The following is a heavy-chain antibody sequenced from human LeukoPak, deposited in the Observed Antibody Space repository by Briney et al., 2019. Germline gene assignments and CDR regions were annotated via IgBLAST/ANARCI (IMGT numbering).Heavy chain of an antibody. CDR1: GFTFSSYG. Sequence: PGGSLRLSCAASGFTFSSYGMHWVRQAPGKGLEWVAFIRYDGSNKYYADSVKGRFTISRDNSKNTLYLQTNGLRAEDTAVYYCAKALVVVAATYYYYYMDVRGKGTTVTVSS. V-gene: IGHV3-30*02. CDR2: IRYDGSNK. J-gene: IGHJ6*03. D-gene: IGHD2-15*01. CDR3: AKALVVVAATYYYYYMDV.